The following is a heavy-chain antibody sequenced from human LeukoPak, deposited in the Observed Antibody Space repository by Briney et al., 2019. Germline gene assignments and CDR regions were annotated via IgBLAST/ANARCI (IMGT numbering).Heavy chain of an antibody. V-gene: IGHV3-48*04. CDR1: GFSFSSYS. D-gene: IGHD3-9*01. CDR2: ISSSSSTI. Sequence: GGSLRLPCAASGFSFSSYSMNWVRQAPGKGLEWVSYISSSSSTIYYADSVKGRFTISRDNAKNSLYLQMNSLRVEDTAVYYCARGETGFDIWGQGTMVAVSS. J-gene: IGHJ3*02. CDR3: ARGETGFDI.